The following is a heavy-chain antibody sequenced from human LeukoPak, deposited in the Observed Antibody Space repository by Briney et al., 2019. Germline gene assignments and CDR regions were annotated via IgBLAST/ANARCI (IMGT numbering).Heavy chain of an antibody. CDR1: GGSISSGSYY. J-gene: IGHJ4*02. D-gene: IGHD3-10*01. V-gene: IGHV4-61*02. CDR3: ASWYYYGSGSYED. Sequence: PSETLSLTCTVSGGSISSGSYYWSWIRQPAGKGLEWIGRIYTSGSTNYNPSLKSRVTISVDTSKNQFSLKLSSVTAADTAVYYCASWYYYGSGSYEDWGQGTLVTVSS. CDR2: IYTSGST.